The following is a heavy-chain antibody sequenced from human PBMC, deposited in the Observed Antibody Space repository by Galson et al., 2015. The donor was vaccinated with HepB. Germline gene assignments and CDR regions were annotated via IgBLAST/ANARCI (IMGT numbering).Heavy chain of an antibody. V-gene: IGHV3-73*01. CDR1: GFTFSGSA. Sequence: SLRLSCAASGFTFSGSAMHWVRQASGKGLEWVGRIRSKANTYATTYTASVKGRFTISRDDSKNTAYLQMNSLKTEDTAVYYCTRQDGDYLYYYMDVWGKGTTVTVSS. D-gene: IGHD6-6*01. J-gene: IGHJ6*03. CDR3: TRQDGDYLYYYMDV. CDR2: IRSKANTYAT.